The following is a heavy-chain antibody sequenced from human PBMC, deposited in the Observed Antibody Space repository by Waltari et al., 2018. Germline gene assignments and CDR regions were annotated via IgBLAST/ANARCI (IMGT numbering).Heavy chain of an antibody. J-gene: IGHJ4*02. CDR2: IYHSWIT. D-gene: IGHD3-3*01. Sequence: QVQLQESGPGLVKPSGTLSLTCAVSCGSISSSNWWSWVRQPPGKGLEWIGYIYHSWITNYNPSLKSRVTISVDKSKNQFSLKLSSVTAADTAVYYCARDVTIFGVVRCFDYWGQGTLVTVSS. V-gene: IGHV4-4*02. CDR3: ARDVTIFGVVRCFDY. CDR1: CGSISSSNW.